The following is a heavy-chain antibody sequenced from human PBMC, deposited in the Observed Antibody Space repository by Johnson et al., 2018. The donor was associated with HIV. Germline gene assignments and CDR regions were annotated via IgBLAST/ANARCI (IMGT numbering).Heavy chain of an antibody. J-gene: IGHJ3*02. CDR1: GFTFSSYG. CDR2: ISYDGSNK. D-gene: IGHD2-15*01. V-gene: IGHV3-30*03. Sequence: QVQLVESGGGVVQPGRSLRLSCAASGFTFSSYGMHWVRQAPGKGLEWVAVISYDGSNKYYADSVKGRFTVSRDNYKNTLYLQMNSLRAGDTALYYCARAVCRGGRCYSHDAFDIWGQGTMVTVSS. CDR3: ARAVCRGGRCYSHDAFDI.